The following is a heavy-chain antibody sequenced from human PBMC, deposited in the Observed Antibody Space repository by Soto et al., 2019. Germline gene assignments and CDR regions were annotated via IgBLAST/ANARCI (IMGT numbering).Heavy chain of an antibody. V-gene: IGHV4-59*08. CDR1: GGSISSYY. CDR2: IYYSGST. D-gene: IGHD4-17*01. Sequence: PSETLSLTCTVSGGSISSYYWSWIRQPPGKGLEWIGYIYYSGSTNYNPSLKSRVTISVDTSKNQFSLKLSSVTAADTAVYYCARWTPTVTTEWIYYYYYMDVWGKGTTVTVSS. J-gene: IGHJ6*03. CDR3: ARWTPTVTTEWIYYYYYMDV.